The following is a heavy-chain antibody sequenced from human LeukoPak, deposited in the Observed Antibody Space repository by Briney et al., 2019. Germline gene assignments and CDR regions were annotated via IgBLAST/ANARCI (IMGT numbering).Heavy chain of an antibody. J-gene: IGHJ5*02. D-gene: IGHD1-26*01. V-gene: IGHV4-59*08. CDR1: GGSISSYY. Sequence: SETLSLTCTASGGSISSYYWSWIRQPPGKGLEWIGYIYYSGSTNYNPSLKSRVTISVDTSKNQFSLKLSSVTAADTAVYYCARHRSGTPSPHNWFDPWGQGTLVTVSS. CDR2: IYYSGST. CDR3: ARHRSGTPSPHNWFDP.